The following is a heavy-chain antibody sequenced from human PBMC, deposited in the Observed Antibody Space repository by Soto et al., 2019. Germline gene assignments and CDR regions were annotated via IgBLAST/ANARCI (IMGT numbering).Heavy chain of an antibody. J-gene: IGHJ4*02. CDR1: GFTFSSYG. CDR2: IWYDGSNK. Sequence: GGSLRLSCAASGFTFSSYGMHRVRQAPGKGLEWVAVIWYDGSNKYYADSVKGRFTISRDNSKNTLYLQMNSLRAEDTAVYYCAREFEYSSSFDYWGQGTLVTVSS. D-gene: IGHD6-6*01. V-gene: IGHV3-33*01. CDR3: AREFEYSSSFDY.